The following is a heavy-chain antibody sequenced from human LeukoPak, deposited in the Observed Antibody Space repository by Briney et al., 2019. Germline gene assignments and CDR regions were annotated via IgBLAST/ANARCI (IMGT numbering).Heavy chain of an antibody. CDR1: GFTLSSYE. CDR2: IKQDGGEK. CDR3: ARDRYYYNYEAIV. D-gene: IGHD3-10*01. Sequence: LAGGSLRLSCAASGFTLSSYEMNWVRQAPGRGLEWVSNIKQDGGEKLYVDSVKGRFTISRDNARNSLFLQMNSLRVEDTAVYFCARDRYYYNYEAIVWGRGAQVIVSS. V-gene: IGHV3-7*01. J-gene: IGHJ2*01.